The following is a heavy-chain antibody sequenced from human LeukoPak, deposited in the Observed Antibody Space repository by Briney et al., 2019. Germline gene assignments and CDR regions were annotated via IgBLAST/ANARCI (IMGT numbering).Heavy chain of an antibody. V-gene: IGHV3-7*01. CDR3: ARHSCSGGSCSWNAFDI. Sequence: GGSLRLSCADSGFTFSSYWMSWVRQAPGKGLEWVANIKQDGSEKYYVDSVKGRFTISRDNAKNSLYLQMSSLRAEDTAVYYCARHSCSGGSCSWNAFDIWGQGTMVTVSS. CDR2: IKQDGSEK. D-gene: IGHD2-15*01. J-gene: IGHJ3*02. CDR1: GFTFSSYW.